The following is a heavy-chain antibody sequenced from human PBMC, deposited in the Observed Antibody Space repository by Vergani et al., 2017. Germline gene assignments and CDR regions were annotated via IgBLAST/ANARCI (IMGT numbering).Heavy chain of an antibody. V-gene: IGHV3-33*08. Sequence: VQLLESGGDLVQPGGSLRLSCAASGFTFNHYAMNWVRQAPGKGLEWVAIIWYDGSNTYYADSVKGRFTVSRDNSRNTLFLQMNSLRVEDTAVYYCARSRYDSSGFSTIFRYWGQGTRVTVS. CDR3: ARSRYDSSGFSTIFRY. J-gene: IGHJ4*02. CDR2: IWYDGSNT. D-gene: IGHD3-22*01. CDR1: GFTFNHYA.